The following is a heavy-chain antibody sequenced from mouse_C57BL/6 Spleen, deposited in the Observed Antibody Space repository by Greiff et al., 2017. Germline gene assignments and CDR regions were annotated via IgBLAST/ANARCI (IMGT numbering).Heavy chain of an antibody. V-gene: IGHV1-66*01. CDR2: IYPGSGNT. D-gene: IGHD4-1*01. Sequence: QVQLQQSGPELVKPGASVKISCKASGYSFTSYYIHWVKQRPGQGLEWIGWIYPGSGNTKYNEKFKGKATLTADSSSSTAYMQLSSLTSEDSAVXYCARAEAGTSAMDYWGQGTSVTVSS. CDR1: GYSFTSYY. CDR3: ARAEAGTSAMDY. J-gene: IGHJ4*01.